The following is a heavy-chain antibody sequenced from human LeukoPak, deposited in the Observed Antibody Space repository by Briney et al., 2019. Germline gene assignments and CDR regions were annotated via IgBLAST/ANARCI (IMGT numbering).Heavy chain of an antibody. CDR3: ASRPAGTTWYGVFDY. J-gene: IGHJ4*02. V-gene: IGHV4-4*07. Sequence: SETLSLTCTVSGGSFSSYYWTWIRQPAGKGLEWIGRIYNSGTTNYSPSLESRVTMSLDTSKNRFSLRLTSVTAADTAIYYCASRPAGTTWYGVFDYWSQGTLVTVSS. CDR2: IYNSGTT. CDR1: GGSFSSYY. D-gene: IGHD6-13*01.